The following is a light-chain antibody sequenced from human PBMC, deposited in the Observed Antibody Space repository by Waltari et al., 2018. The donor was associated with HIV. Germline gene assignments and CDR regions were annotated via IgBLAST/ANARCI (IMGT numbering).Light chain of an antibody. J-gene: IGLJ3*02. Sequence: QAVLTQPASLSASPGASASLTCTLYSGINIRSYRIYWYQQKPGSPPQYLLRYKSDSDKQQAAGVPSRFSGSKDSSANAGVLLISGLQSEDEADYYCMIWHSSAWVFGGGTKLTVL. V-gene: IGLV5-45*01. CDR3: MIWHSSAWV. CDR1: SGINIRSYR. CDR2: YKSDSDK.